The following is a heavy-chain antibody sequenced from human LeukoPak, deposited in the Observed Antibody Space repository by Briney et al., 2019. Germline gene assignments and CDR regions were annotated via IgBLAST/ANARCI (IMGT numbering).Heavy chain of an antibody. CDR2: INPSGGST. Sequence: ASVKVSCKASGYTFTSCYTHWVRQAPGQGLEWMGIINPSGGSTSYAQKFQGRVTMTRDMSASTVYMELSSLRSEDTAVYYCARVTQGKFDPWGQGTLVTVSS. CDR1: GYTFTSCY. D-gene: IGHD3-10*01. J-gene: IGHJ5*02. V-gene: IGHV1-46*01. CDR3: ARVTQGKFDP.